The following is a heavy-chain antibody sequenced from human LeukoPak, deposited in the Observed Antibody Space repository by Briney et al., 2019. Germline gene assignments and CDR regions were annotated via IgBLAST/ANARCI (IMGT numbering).Heavy chain of an antibody. J-gene: IGHJ4*02. Sequence: ASVKVSCKASGYTFTSYYMHWVRQAPGQGLEWMGIINPSGGSTSYAQKFQGRVTMTRDTSISTAYMDLSRLRSDDTAVYYCARSTSGYFTLYDYWGQGTLVTVSS. CDR1: GYTFTSYY. V-gene: IGHV1-46*01. CDR2: INPSGGST. CDR3: ARSTSGYFTLYDY. D-gene: IGHD3-3*01.